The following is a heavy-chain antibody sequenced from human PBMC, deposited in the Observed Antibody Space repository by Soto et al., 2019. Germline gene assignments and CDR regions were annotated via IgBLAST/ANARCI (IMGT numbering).Heavy chain of an antibody. Sequence: SETLSLTCTVSGGSISSSSYYWGWIRQPAGKGLEWIGRIYTSGSTNYNPSLKSRVTMSVDTSKNQFSLKLSSVTAADTAVYYCARAGSSGSYYNVHYYYGMDVWGQGTTVTVSS. CDR1: GGSISSSSYY. CDR3: ARAGSSGSYYNVHYYYGMDV. CDR2: IYTSGST. J-gene: IGHJ6*02. D-gene: IGHD3-10*01. V-gene: IGHV4-61*02.